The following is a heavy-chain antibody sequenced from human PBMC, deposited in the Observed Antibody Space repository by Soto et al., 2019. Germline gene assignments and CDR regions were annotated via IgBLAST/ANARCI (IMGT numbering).Heavy chain of an antibody. D-gene: IGHD1-1*01. CDR1: GFTFSSYA. V-gene: IGHV3-30-3*01. Sequence: QVQLVESGGGVVQPGRSLRLSCAASGFTFSSYAMHWVRQAPGKGLEWVAVISYDGSNKYYADSVKGRFTISRDNSKNTLYLQMNSLRAEDTAVYYCARDRGYYYYYYGMDVW. CDR3: ARDRGYYYYYYGMDV. CDR2: ISYDGSNK. J-gene: IGHJ6*01.